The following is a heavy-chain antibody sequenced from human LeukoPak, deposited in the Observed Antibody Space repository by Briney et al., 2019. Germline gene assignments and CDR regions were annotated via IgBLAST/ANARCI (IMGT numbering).Heavy chain of an antibody. J-gene: IGHJ5*02. V-gene: IGHV1-2*02. CDR3: ATTYCGGDCYRTANWFDP. CDR1: GYTFTVYY. Sequence: ASVKVSCKTSGYTFTVYYLHWVRQVPGQGLEWMGWINPHSGGTNYAQKFQGRVTMTRDASISTAYMELSRLRSDDTAMYYCATTYCGGDCYRTANWFDPWGQGTLSPSPQ. CDR2: INPHSGGT. D-gene: IGHD2-21*02.